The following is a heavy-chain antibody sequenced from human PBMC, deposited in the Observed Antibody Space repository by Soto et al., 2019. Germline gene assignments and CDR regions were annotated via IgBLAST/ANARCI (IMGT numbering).Heavy chain of an antibody. CDR3: AKDTRPYYYDSSGYPENYFHY. J-gene: IGHJ4*02. Sequence: GGSLRLSCAASGFTFDDYAMHWVRQVPGKGLEWVSGISWNSRNIGYADSVKGRFTISRDNAKNSLYLQMNSLRAEDTALYYCAKDTRPYYYDSSGYPENYFHYWGQGTLVTVSS. D-gene: IGHD3-22*01. CDR1: GFTFDDYA. V-gene: IGHV3-9*01. CDR2: ISWNSRNI.